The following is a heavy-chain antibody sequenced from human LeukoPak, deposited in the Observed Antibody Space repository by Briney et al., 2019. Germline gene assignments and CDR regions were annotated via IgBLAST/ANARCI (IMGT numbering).Heavy chain of an antibody. CDR3: ARDRPAVTTDAFDI. D-gene: IGHD4-11*01. CDR2: INPNSGGT. Sequence: GASVKVPCKASGYTFTGYYMHWVRQAPGQGLEWMGWINPNSGGTNYAQKFQGRVTMTRDTSIGTAYMELSRLRSDDTAVYYCARDRPAVTTDAFDIWGQGTMVTVSS. J-gene: IGHJ3*02. V-gene: IGHV1-2*02. CDR1: GYTFTGYY.